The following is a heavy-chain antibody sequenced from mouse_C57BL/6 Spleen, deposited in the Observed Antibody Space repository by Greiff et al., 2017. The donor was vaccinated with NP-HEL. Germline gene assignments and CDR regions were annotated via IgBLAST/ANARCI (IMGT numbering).Heavy chain of an antibody. J-gene: IGHJ2*01. V-gene: IGHV1-15*01. CDR1: GYTFTDYE. CDR3: TRSDYYGDY. Sequence: QVQLQQSGAELVRPGASVTLSCKASGYTFTDYEMHWVKQTPMHGLEWIGAIDPETGGTAYNQKFKGKAILTADKSSSTAYMELRSLTSEDSAVYYCTRSDYYGDYWGQGTTLTVSS. CDR2: IDPETGGT.